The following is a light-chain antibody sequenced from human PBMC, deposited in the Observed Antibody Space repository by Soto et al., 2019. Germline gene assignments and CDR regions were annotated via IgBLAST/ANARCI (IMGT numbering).Light chain of an antibody. V-gene: IGLV2-8*01. CDR1: SSEVGGYNY. CDR3: SSYAGSNNFEV. CDR2: EVS. Sequence: QSVLTQPPSASGSPGQSVTISCTGTSSEVGGYNYVSWYQQHPGKAPKLMIYEVSKRPSGVPDRFSGSKSGNPASLTVSGLQAEDEADYYCSSYAGSNNFEVFGTGTKVTVL. J-gene: IGLJ1*01.